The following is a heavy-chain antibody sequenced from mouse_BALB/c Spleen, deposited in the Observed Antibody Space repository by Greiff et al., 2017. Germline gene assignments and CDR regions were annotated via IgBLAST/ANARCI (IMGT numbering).Heavy chain of an antibody. Sequence: VQLQQSGTVLARPGASVKMSCKASGYTFTSYWMHWVKQRPGQGLEWIGAIYPGNSDTSYNQKFKGKAKLTAVTSTSTAYMELSSLTNEDSAVYYSKRKEGNYYGSSYNAMDDWGQGTSVTVSS. CDR1: GYTFTSYW. CDR3: KRKEGNYYGSSYNAMDD. CDR2: IYPGNSDT. V-gene: IGHV1-5*01. J-gene: IGHJ4*01. D-gene: IGHD1-1*01.